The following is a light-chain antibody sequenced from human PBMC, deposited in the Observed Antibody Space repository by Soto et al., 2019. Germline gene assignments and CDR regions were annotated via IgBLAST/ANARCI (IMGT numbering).Light chain of an antibody. J-gene: IGLJ1*01. CDR2: EVS. Sequence: QSALTQPASVSGSPGQSITISCTGTSSDVGGYNYVSWYQQHPGKAPKLMIYEVSNRPSGVSNHFSGSKSGNTASLTISGLQAEDEADYYCSSYTRTSTYVFGTGTKLTVL. CDR1: SSDVGGYNY. V-gene: IGLV2-14*01. CDR3: SSYTRTSTYV.